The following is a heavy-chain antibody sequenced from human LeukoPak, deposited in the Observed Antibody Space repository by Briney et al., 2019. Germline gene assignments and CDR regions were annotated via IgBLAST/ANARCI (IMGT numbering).Heavy chain of an antibody. Sequence: SETLSLTCTVSGGSISSYYWSRIRQPPGKGLEWIGYIYYSGSTNYNPSLKSRVTISVDTSKNQFSLKLSSVTAADTAVYYCARDPYSGSYYRWAFDIWGQGTMVTVSS. CDR2: IYYSGST. CDR1: GGSISSYY. J-gene: IGHJ3*02. D-gene: IGHD1-26*01. V-gene: IGHV4-59*01. CDR3: ARDPYSGSYYRWAFDI.